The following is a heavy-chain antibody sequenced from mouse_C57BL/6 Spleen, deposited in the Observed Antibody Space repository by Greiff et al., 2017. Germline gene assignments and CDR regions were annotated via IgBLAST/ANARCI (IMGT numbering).Heavy chain of an antibody. CDR1: GYTFTDYY. V-gene: IGHV1-26*01. CDR2: INPNNGGT. J-gene: IGHJ2*01. D-gene: IGHD1-1*01. Sequence: EVQLQQSGPELVKPGASVKISCKASGYTFTDYYMNWVKQSHGKSLEWIGDINPNNGGTSYNQKFKGKATLTVDKSSSTAYMELRSLTSEDSAVYSCARREDYYGSSYDFDYWGQGTTLTVSS. CDR3: ARREDYYGSSYDFDY.